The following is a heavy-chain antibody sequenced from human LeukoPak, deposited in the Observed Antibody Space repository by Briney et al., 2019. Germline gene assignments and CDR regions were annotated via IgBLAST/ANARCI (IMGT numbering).Heavy chain of an antibody. CDR2: IYYSGST. J-gene: IGHJ6*02. CDR3: ARGGHYDFWSGYYPSDMDV. D-gene: IGHD3-3*01. Sequence: PETLSLTCTVSGGSLSSYYCSWIRQPPGKGLEWIGYIYYSGSTNYNPSLKSRATISVDTSKNQFSLKLSSVTAADTAVYYCARGGHYDFWSGYYPSDMDVWGQGTTVTVSS. V-gene: IGHV4-59*01. CDR1: GGSLSSYY.